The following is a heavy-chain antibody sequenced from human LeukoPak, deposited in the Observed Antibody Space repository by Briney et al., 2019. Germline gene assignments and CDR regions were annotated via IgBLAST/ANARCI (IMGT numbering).Heavy chain of an antibody. V-gene: IGHV1-18*01. CDR1: GYTFTSYG. CDR2: ISAYNGNT. CDR3: ARDLSGYDLDAFDI. Sequence: ASVKVSRKASGYTFTSYGISWVRQAPGQGLEWMGWISAYNGNTNYAQKLQGRVTMTTDTSTSTAYMELRSLRSDDTAVYYCARDLSGYDLDAFDIWGQGTMVTVSS. D-gene: IGHD5-12*01. J-gene: IGHJ3*02.